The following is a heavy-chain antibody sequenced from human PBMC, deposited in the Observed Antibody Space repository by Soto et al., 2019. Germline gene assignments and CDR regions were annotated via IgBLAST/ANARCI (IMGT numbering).Heavy chain of an antibody. V-gene: IGHV3-66*01. J-gene: IGHJ4*02. D-gene: IGHD2-2*01. CDR1: GFTVSSNY. CDR3: AAEDIVVVPAVISVFDY. Sequence: GGSLRLSCAASGFTVSSNYMSWVRKAPGKGLEWVSVTYSGGSTYYADSVKGRFTISRDNSKNTLYLQMNSLRAEDTAVYYCAAEDIVVVPAVISVFDYWGQGTLVTVSP. CDR2: TYSGGST.